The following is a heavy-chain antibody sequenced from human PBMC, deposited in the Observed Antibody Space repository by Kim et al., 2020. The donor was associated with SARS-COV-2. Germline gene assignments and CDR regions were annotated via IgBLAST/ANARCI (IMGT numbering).Heavy chain of an antibody. CDR3: ARDPLWFGELPGAQGHYGMDV. CDR2: ISSSSSYI. CDR1: GFTFSSYS. V-gene: IGHV3-21*01. J-gene: IGHJ6*02. D-gene: IGHD3-10*01. Sequence: GGSLRLSCAASGFTFSSYSMNWVRQAPGKGLEWVSSISSSSSYIYYADSVKGRFTISRDNAKNSLYLQMNSLRAEDTAVYYCARDPLWFGELPGAQGHYGMDVWGQGTTVTVSS.